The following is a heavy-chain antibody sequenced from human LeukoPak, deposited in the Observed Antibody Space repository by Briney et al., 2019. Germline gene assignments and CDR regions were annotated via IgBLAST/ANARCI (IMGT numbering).Heavy chain of an antibody. V-gene: IGHV1-2*02. CDR2: INPNSGGT. CDR3: ARAWIQLWPPYYYGMDV. J-gene: IGHJ6*02. Sequence: GSVKVSCKASGYTFTGYYMHWVRQAPGQGLEWVGWINPNSGGTNYAQKFQGRVTMTRDTSISTAYMELSRLRSDDTAVYYCARAWIQLWPPYYYGMDVWGQGTTVTVSS. D-gene: IGHD5-18*01. CDR1: GYTFTGYY.